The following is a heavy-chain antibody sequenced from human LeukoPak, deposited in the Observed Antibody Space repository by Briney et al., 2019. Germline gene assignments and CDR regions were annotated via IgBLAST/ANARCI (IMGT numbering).Heavy chain of an antibody. CDR1: GFPLSSYS. J-gene: IGHJ3*02. D-gene: IGHD6-13*01. CDR3: ARRQQLVPNAFDI. V-gene: IGHV3-21*01. CDR2: IRSSSSYI. Sequence: PGGSLRLSCAASGFPLSSYSMNWVRQAPGKGLEWVSSIRSSSSYIYYADSVKGRFTISRGNAKNSLYLQMNSLRAEDTAVYHCARRQQLVPNAFDIWGQGTMVTVSS.